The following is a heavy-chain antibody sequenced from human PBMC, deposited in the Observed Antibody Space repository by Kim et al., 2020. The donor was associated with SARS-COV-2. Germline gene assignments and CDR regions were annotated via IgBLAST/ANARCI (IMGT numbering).Heavy chain of an antibody. D-gene: IGHD3-3*01. CDR2: IKEDGSKR. Sequence: GGSLRLSCAASGFTFSNYWMTWVRQAPGKGLEWVASIKEDGSKRYYLDSVEGRFTISRDNAKNSLYLQMNSLRAEDTAVYYCVRDCQSDFFHVLTGNIQTPCGFDYWGQGTRVTVSS. CDR1: GFTFSNYW. J-gene: IGHJ4*02. CDR3: VRDCQSDFFHVLTGNIQTPCGFDY. V-gene: IGHV3-7*01.